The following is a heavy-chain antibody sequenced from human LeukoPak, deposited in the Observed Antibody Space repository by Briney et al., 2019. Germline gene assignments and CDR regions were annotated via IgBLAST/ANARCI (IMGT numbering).Heavy chain of an antibody. CDR1: GGSIKSSDYN. V-gene: IGHV4-39*01. D-gene: IGHD3-9*01. CDR2: IYYSGST. J-gene: IGHJ4*02. Sequence: SETLSLTCTLSGGSIKSSDYNWAWLRQSPGQGLEWIGTIYYSGSTYYNTSLKSRLTFSVDTSNNHFPLSLASVAASDTGLYFFPRQGNRSPFDLWGQGMLATAPS. CDR3: PRQGNRSPFDL.